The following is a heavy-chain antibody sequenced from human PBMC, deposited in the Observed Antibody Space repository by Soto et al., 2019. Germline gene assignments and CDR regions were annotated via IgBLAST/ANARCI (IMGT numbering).Heavy chain of an antibody. V-gene: IGHV3-11*05. Sequence: PGGSLRLSCAASGFTFSDYYMSWIRQAPGKGLEWVSYISSSSSYTNYADSVKGRFTISRDNAKNSLYLQMNSLRAEDTVVYYCARVKGIAAAGTGVDYWGQGTLVTVSS. J-gene: IGHJ4*02. CDR1: GFTFSDYY. CDR3: ARVKGIAAAGTGVDY. CDR2: ISSSSSYT. D-gene: IGHD6-13*01.